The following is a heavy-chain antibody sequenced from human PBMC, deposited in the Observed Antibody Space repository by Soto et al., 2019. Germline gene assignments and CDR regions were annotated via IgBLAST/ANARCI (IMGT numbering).Heavy chain of an antibody. D-gene: IGHD4-4*01. Sequence: GGSLRLSCAASGFTVSSNYMSWVRQAPGKGLEWVSVIYSGGSTYYAASVKGRFTNSRDNSKNTLYLQMNSLRAEDTAVYYCARAPHSNYVMFYWGQGTLVTVSS. J-gene: IGHJ4*02. CDR3: ARAPHSNYVMFY. V-gene: IGHV3-66*01. CDR1: GFTVSSNY. CDR2: IYSGGST.